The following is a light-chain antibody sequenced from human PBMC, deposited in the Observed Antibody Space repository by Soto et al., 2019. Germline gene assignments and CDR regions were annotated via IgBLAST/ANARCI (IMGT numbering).Light chain of an antibody. Sequence: AIRMTQSPSSLSASTGDRVSITCRASQRISSYLAWYQQKPGKAPNLLIYAASTLQSGVPSRFSGSGSGTDFTLTISRLQSEDFATYYCQQYYTYPPTFGPGTKVEI. V-gene: IGKV1-8*01. CDR1: QRISSY. CDR2: AAS. J-gene: IGKJ1*01. CDR3: QQYYTYPPT.